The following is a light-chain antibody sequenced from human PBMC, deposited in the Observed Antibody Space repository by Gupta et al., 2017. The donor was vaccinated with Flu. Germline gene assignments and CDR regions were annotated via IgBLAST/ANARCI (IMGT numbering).Light chain of an antibody. CDR3: QQAESFPYT. J-gene: IGKJ2*01. V-gene: IGKV1-12*01. Sequence: DIQMTQSPSSVSASVGDRVTITCRASQDIRSWLAWYQQKPGRAPKLLIFAASNLQGGVPSRFSGSESGTYFTLTISSLQPEDFASYYCQQAESFPYTFGQGTKLEIK. CDR2: AAS. CDR1: QDIRSW.